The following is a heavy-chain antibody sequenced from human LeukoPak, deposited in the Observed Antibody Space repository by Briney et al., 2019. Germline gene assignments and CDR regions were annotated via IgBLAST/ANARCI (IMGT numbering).Heavy chain of an antibody. CDR2: VGGGGQRT. CDR3: AKDRGYYVDTGTINF. J-gene: IGHJ4*02. Sequence: GGSLRLSCAASGLSFGAHAMHWVRQAPGMGLEWVSGVGGGGQRTHYADSVKGRFTISRDNSKSTLYLQMNSLRAEDTAIYYCAKDRGYYVDTGTINFWGQGTLDTVSS. D-gene: IGHD3-22*01. V-gene: IGHV3-23*01. CDR1: GLSFGAHA.